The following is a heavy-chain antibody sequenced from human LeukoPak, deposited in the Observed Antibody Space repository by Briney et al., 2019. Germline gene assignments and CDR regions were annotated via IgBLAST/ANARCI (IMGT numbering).Heavy chain of an antibody. J-gene: IGHJ4*02. CDR2: IYTSGST. Sequence: SETLSLTCTVSGGSISSYYWSWIRQPPGKGLEWIGYIYTSGSTNYNPSLKSRVTISVGTSKNQFSLKLSSVTAADTAVYYCARHGGDGYNSVFDYWAREPWSPSPQ. CDR1: GGSISSYY. CDR3: ARHGGDGYNSVFDY. V-gene: IGHV4-4*09. D-gene: IGHD5-24*01.